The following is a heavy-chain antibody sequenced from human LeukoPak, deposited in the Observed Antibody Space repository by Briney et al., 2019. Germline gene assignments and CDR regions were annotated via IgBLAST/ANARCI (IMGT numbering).Heavy chain of an antibody. Sequence: GASVKVSCKASGYTFTSYGISWVRQAPGQGLEWMGWISTYNGNTNYAQKLQGRVTMTTDTSTSTAYMELRSLRSDDTAVYYCARDNKVDYDFWSGYSNGDYFDYWGQGTLVTVSS. CDR1: GYTFTSYG. V-gene: IGHV1-18*01. D-gene: IGHD3-3*01. CDR2: ISTYNGNT. J-gene: IGHJ4*02. CDR3: ARDNKVDYDFWSGYSNGDYFDY.